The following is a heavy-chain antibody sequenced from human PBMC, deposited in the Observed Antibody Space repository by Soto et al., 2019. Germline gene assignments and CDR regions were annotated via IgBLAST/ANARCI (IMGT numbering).Heavy chain of an antibody. V-gene: IGHV1-3*01. D-gene: IGHD3-16*01. Sequence: ASVKVSCKASGYTFTSYAMHWVRQAPGQRLEWMGWINAGNGNTKYSQKFQGRVTITMDTSASTAYMELSSLRSEDTAVYYCAKSLRGLHAFDIWGQGTMVTVSS. J-gene: IGHJ3*02. CDR1: GYTFTSYA. CDR2: INAGNGNT. CDR3: AKSLRGLHAFDI.